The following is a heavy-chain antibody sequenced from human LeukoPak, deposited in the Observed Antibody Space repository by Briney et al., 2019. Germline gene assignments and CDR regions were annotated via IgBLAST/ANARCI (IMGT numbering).Heavy chain of an antibody. CDR3: ARDSGSYFD. CDR1: GGSISNYY. CDR2: IYASGIT. D-gene: IGHD1-26*01. V-gene: IGHV4-4*07. J-gene: IGHJ4*02. Sequence: KASETLSLTCTVSGGSISNYYWSWIRQPAGKGLEWIGRIYASGITDYNPSLKSRVTMSVDTSKSQFSLKLRSVTAADTAVYYCARDSGSYFDRGQGTLVTVSS.